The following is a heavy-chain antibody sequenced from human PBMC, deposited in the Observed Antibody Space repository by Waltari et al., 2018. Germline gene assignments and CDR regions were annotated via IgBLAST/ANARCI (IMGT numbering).Heavy chain of an antibody. CDR3: ASDYYDSSGYYYVDY. J-gene: IGHJ4*02. D-gene: IGHD3-22*01. CDR2: IIPIFGTA. Sequence: QVQLVQSGAEVKKPGSSVKVSCKASGGTFSSYAISWVRQDPGQGLEWMGRIIPIFGTANYAQKFQGRVTITADKSTSTAYMELSSLRSEDTAVYYCASDYYDSSGYYYVDYWGQGTLVTVSS. V-gene: IGHV1-69*08. CDR1: GGTFSSYA.